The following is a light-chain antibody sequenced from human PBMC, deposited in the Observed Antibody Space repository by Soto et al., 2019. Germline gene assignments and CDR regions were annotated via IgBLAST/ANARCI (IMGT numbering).Light chain of an antibody. Sequence: QSALTQPASVSGSPGQSITISCTGTSSDVGSYNLVSWYQQHPGKAPKLMIYEGSKRPSGVSNRFSGSKSGNTASLTISGLQAEDEADYYCNSWTRSSTYIFGTGTKLTVL. J-gene: IGLJ1*01. CDR1: SSDVGSYNL. CDR3: NSWTRSSTYI. V-gene: IGLV2-14*02. CDR2: EGS.